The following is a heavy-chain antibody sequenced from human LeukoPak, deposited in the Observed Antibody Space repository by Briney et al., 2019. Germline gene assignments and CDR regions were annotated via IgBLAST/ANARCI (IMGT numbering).Heavy chain of an antibody. D-gene: IGHD2-21*02. Sequence: ASVKVSCKASGYTFTGYYMHWVRQAPGQGLEWMGRINPNSGGTNYAQKFQGRVTMTRDTSISTAYMELSRLRSDDTAVYYCARGNFPIVVVTALDYWGQGTLVTVSS. CDR2: INPNSGGT. J-gene: IGHJ4*02. CDR1: GYTFTGYY. CDR3: ARGNFPIVVVTALDY. V-gene: IGHV1-2*06.